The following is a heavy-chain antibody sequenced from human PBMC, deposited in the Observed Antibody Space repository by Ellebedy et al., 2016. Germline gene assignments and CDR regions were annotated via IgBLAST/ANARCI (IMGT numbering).Heavy chain of an antibody. Sequence: GESLKISXRASGFIFSAFWLHWVRQVPGKGLVWVSGMHGDGINTRYADSVKGRFTISRDNAKNTLYLEMDSLRADDTSVYYCAREVPDSGKYFFDYWGQGTLVTVSS. V-gene: IGHV3-74*01. J-gene: IGHJ4*02. CDR2: MHGDGINT. CDR1: GFIFSAFW. D-gene: IGHD1-26*01. CDR3: AREVPDSGKYFFDY.